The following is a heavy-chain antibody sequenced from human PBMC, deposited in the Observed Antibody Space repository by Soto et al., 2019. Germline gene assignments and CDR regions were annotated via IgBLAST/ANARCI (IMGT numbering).Heavy chain of an antibody. CDR2: ISYDGSNK. V-gene: IGHV3-30*18. CDR3: AKDPRLIPAAAYDYSNYLDY. Sequence: GGSLRLSCAASGFTFSSYGMHWVRQAPGKGLEWVAVISYDGSNKYYADSVKGRFTISRDNSKNTLYLQMNSLRAEDTAVYYCAKDPRLIPAAAYDYSNYLDYWGQGTLVTVSS. D-gene: IGHD4-4*01. J-gene: IGHJ4*02. CDR1: GFTFSSYG.